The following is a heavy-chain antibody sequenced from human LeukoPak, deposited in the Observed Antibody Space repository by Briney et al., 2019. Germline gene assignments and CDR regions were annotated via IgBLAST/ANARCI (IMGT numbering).Heavy chain of an antibody. J-gene: IGHJ4*02. V-gene: IGHV4-39*01. Sequence: WVRQPPGKGLEWIGSIYYSGSTYYNPSLKSRVTISVDTSKNQFSLKLSSVTAADTAVYYCARHFADYDSSGYYPQHGFDYWGQGTLVTVSS. CDR3: ARHFADYDSSGYYPQHGFDY. CDR2: IYYSGST. D-gene: IGHD3-22*01.